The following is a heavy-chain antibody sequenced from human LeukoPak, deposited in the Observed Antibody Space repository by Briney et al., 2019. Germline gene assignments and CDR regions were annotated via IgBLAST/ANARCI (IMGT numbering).Heavy chain of an antibody. V-gene: IGHV4-59*12. Sequence: KPSETLSLTCTVSGGSISSYYWSWIRQPPGKGLEWIGYIYYSGSTTYNPSLKSRVTMSVDTSKNRFSLKLSSVTAADTAVYYCARDSGTTGEVKFDPWGQGTLVTVSS. CDR2: IYYSGST. J-gene: IGHJ5*02. CDR3: ARDSGTTGEVKFDP. D-gene: IGHD3-10*01. CDR1: GGSISSYY.